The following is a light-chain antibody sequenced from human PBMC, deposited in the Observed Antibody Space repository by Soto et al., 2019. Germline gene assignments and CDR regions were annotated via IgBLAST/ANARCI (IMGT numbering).Light chain of an antibody. CDR3: QHYNYWPYT. V-gene: IGKV3-15*01. Sequence: IGMTQSPATLSLSPRERATLSCRASQTIDNTLAWYQRKPGQAPRLLIYDASTRATGVPARFSGSGSGTDFTLTISSLQSEDFAVYYCQHYNYWPYTFDQGTKVDIK. CDR2: DAS. J-gene: IGKJ2*01. CDR1: QTIDNT.